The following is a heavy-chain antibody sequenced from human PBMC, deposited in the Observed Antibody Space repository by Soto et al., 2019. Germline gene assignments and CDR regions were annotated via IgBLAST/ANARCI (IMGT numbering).Heavy chain of an antibody. CDR1: GYTFTSYA. V-gene: IGHV1-3*01. J-gene: IGHJ4*02. D-gene: IGHD6-19*01. Sequence: QVQLVQSGAEVKKPGASVKVTCKASGYTFTSYAIHWVRQAPGQRLEWMGWINAGNGNTKYSQKFQDRVTITRDTSASTAYMELSSLRSEDTAVYYCARDLGGWPDYWGQGTLVTVSS. CDR3: ARDLGGWPDY. CDR2: INAGNGNT.